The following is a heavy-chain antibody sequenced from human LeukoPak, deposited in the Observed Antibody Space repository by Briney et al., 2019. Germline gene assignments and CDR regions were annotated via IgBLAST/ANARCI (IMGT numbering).Heavy chain of an antibody. CDR2: ISYDGTKK. Sequence: GTSLRLSCAASGFTFSSYGMHWVRQAPGKGLEWVAVISYDGTKKYSADSLRGRFTISKDNSKYTLYLQMNSPRAEDTAMYYCAKGYCSGANCPFHYWGQGTLITVPS. V-gene: IGHV3-30*18. CDR3: AKGYCSGANCPFHY. J-gene: IGHJ4*02. D-gene: IGHD2-15*01. CDR1: GFTFSSYG.